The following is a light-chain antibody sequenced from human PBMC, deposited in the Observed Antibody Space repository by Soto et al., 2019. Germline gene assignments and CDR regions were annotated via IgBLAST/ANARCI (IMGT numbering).Light chain of an antibody. CDR3: QQSYSSPRT. V-gene: IGKV3-11*01. J-gene: IGKJ2*01. CDR2: DAS. Sequence: ETVLTQSPATLSLSPGERATLSCRASRSVGRSLAWYQQKPGQAPRLLIYDASNRATGIPARFSGSGSGTDFTLTISSLEPEDFASYYCQQSYSSPRTFGQGTKLEI. CDR1: RSVGRS.